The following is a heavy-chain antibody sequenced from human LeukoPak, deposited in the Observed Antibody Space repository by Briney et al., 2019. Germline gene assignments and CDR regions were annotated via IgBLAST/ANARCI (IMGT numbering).Heavy chain of an antibody. CDR2: IGTAGDT. J-gene: IGHJ6*02. CDR3: AREAVWFGELYGMDV. Sequence: GGSLRLSCAASGFTFSSYDMHWVRQATGKGLEWVSAIGTAGDTYYPGSVKGRFTISRENAKNSLYLQMNSLRAGDTAVYYCAREAVWFGELYGMDVWGQGTTVTVSS. V-gene: IGHV3-13*01. D-gene: IGHD3-10*01. CDR1: GFTFSSYD.